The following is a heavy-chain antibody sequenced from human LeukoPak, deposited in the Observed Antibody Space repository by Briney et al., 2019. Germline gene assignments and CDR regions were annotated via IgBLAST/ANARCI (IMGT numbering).Heavy chain of an antibody. Sequence: ASVKVSCKVSGYTLTELSMHWVRQAPGKGLEWMGGFDPEDGETIYAQKFQGRVTMTEDTSTDTAYMELSSLRSEDTAVYYCATDLNCGGDCWDFDYWGQGTLVTVSS. CDR2: FDPEDGET. D-gene: IGHD2-21*01. CDR3: ATDLNCGGDCWDFDY. V-gene: IGHV1-24*01. J-gene: IGHJ4*02. CDR1: GYTLTELS.